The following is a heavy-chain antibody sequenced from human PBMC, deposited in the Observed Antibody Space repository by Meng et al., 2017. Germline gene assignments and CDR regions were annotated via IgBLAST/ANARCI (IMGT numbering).Heavy chain of an antibody. J-gene: IGHJ4*02. D-gene: IGHD3-22*01. CDR3: ARDGGSYDSSGYYY. Sequence: QVQLQESGPGLVKASQTVSLDRTVSGGSISSGDYYGSWIRQPPGKGLEWIGYIYHSGSTYYNPSLKSRVTISVDRSKNQFSLKLSSVTAADTAVYYCARDGGSYDSSGYYYWGQGTLVTVSS. CDR1: GGSISSGDYY. V-gene: IGHV4-30-4*01. CDR2: IYHSGST.